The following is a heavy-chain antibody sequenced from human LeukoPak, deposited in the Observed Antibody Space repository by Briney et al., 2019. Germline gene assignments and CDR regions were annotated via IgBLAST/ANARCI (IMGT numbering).Heavy chain of an antibody. CDR3: ARDGIVGSPLFKFDY. Sequence: GGSLRLSCAASGFTFNNYAIHWVRQAPGKGLEWVAIISFDGGNKYYADSAKGRFTISRDNSKNTLYLKMNSLRAEDTAVYYCARDGIVGSPLFKFDYWGQGTLVTVSS. CDR2: ISFDGGNK. CDR1: GFTFNNYA. J-gene: IGHJ4*02. V-gene: IGHV3-30-3*01. D-gene: IGHD1-26*01.